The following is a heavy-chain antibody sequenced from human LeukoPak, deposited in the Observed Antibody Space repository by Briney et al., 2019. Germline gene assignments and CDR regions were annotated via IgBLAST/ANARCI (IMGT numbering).Heavy chain of an antibody. Sequence: GSLRLSCAASGFTFSNYWMSWVRQTPGKGLEWVANIKQDGSEKDYVDSMKGRFTISRDNAKNSVYLQMNSLRAEDTAVCYCARIGYSSSCFDYWGQGTVVTVSS. J-gene: IGHJ4*02. V-gene: IGHV3-7*01. D-gene: IGHD6-13*01. CDR2: IKQDGSEK. CDR3: ARIGYSSSCFDY. CDR1: GFTFSNYW.